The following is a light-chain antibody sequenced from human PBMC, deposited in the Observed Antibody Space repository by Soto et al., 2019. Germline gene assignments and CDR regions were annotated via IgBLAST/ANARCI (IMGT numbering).Light chain of an antibody. CDR2: GAS. V-gene: IGKV3-20*01. CDR3: QQYVNSLT. J-gene: IGKJ4*01. CDR1: QSISSSY. Sequence: DIVLTQSPGTLSLSPGERGTLSCRASQSISSSYLAWYQQKPGQAPRLLIYGASTRATGIPDRFSGSGSGTDFTLTISRLEPEDFAVYYCQQYVNSLTFGGGTKVQLK.